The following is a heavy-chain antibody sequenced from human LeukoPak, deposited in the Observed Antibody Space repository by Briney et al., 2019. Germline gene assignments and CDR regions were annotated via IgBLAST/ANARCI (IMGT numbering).Heavy chain of an antibody. Sequence: SETLSLTCAVSGGSISSSNWWSWVRQPPGKGLEWIGEIYHSGSTNYNPSLKSRVTISVDKSKNQFSLKLSSVTAADTAVYYCARDHSYSSGWLDYWGQRTLVTVSS. V-gene: IGHV4-4*02. CDR1: GGSISSSNW. CDR3: ARDHSYSSGWLDY. CDR2: IYHSGST. J-gene: IGHJ4*02. D-gene: IGHD6-19*01.